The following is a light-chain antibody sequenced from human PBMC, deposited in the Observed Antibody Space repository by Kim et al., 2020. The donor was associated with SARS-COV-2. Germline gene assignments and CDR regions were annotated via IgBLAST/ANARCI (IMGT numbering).Light chain of an antibody. Sequence: QSVLTQPPSVSATPGQRVTISCSGTASNIGNNVVSWYQQFPGTAPKLLISDTVLRASGIPDRFSGSKSGTSATLGITGLQTGDEADYYCATWDSSLSGVVFGGGTKVTVL. J-gene: IGLJ2*01. CDR1: ASNIGNNV. CDR2: DTV. CDR3: ATWDSSLSGVV. V-gene: IGLV1-51*01.